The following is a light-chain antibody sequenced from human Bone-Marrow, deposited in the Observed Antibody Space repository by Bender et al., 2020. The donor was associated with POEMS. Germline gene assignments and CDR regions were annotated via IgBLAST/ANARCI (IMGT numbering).Light chain of an antibody. CDR1: SSNIGAHA. V-gene: IGLV1-44*01. Sequence: QSVLTQPPSASGTPGQRVTISCSGGSSNIGAHAVNWYQHLPGTAPKLLIYSSHRRPSEVPDRFSGSKSGSTAYLTISGLQAEDEADYYCSSYTSSHTWVFGGGTKLTVL. CDR2: SSH. J-gene: IGLJ3*02. CDR3: SSYTSSHTWV.